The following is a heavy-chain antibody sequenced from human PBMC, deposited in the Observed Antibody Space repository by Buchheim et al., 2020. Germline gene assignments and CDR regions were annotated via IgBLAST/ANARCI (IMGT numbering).Heavy chain of an antibody. D-gene: IGHD2-2*01. CDR3: ARSTHSSSRFPPLYYGMDV. J-gene: IGHJ6*02. Sequence: VQLVESGGGVVQPGRSLRLSCAASGFTFSSYGMHWVRQAPGKGLEWVANIKQDGSETQYVDYVKGRFTISKDNAKNSLYLQMDGLRDDDTAVYYCARSTHSSSRFPPLYYGMDVWGQGTT. V-gene: IGHV3-7*01. CDR1: GFTFSSYG. CDR2: IKQDGSET.